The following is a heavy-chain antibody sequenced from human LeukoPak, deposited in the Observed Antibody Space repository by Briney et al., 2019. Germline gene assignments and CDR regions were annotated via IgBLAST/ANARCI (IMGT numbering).Heavy chain of an antibody. CDR2: INGSGGST. Sequence: GGSLRLSCAASGFTFSSYGMSWVRQAPGKGLEWVSAINGSGGSTYYADSVKGRFTISRDNSKNTLYLQMNSLRAEDTAVYYCATPFKYGSGRDPFDYWGQGTLVTVSS. J-gene: IGHJ4*02. CDR3: ATPFKYGSGRDPFDY. V-gene: IGHV3-23*01. CDR1: GFTFSSYG. D-gene: IGHD3-10*01.